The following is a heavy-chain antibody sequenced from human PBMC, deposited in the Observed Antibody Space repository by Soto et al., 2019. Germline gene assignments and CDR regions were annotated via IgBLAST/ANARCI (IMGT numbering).Heavy chain of an antibody. CDR1: GFTFGSYA. J-gene: IGHJ4*02. V-gene: IGHV3-64*07. Sequence: EVQLVESGGGLVQPGGSLRLSVAAPGFTFGSYALHWVRQAPGKGLEYVSAINSNGGSTYYADSVKGRFTISRDNSKNTLYLQMGSLRAEDMAVYYCARAQGYYDLWGQGTLVTVSS. D-gene: IGHD3-22*01. CDR2: INSNGGST. CDR3: ARAQGYYDL.